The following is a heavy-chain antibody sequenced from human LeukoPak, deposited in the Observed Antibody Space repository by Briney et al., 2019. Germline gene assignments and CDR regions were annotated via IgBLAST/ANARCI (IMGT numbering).Heavy chain of an antibody. D-gene: IGHD2-21*02. CDR3: ARYKTAGDHFDY. CDR1: GFTVSSNY. J-gene: IGHJ4*02. V-gene: IGHV3-53*01. Sequence: GGSLRLSCAASGFTVSSNYMSWVRQAPGKGLEWVSIIYSGGSRYYADSVKGRFTISRDNSKNTLYLQMNTLRAEDTAVYYCARYKTAGDHFDYWGQGTLVTVSS. CDR2: IYSGGSR.